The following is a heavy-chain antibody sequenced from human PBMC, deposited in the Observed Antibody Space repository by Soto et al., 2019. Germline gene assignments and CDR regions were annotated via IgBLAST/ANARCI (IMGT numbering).Heavy chain of an antibody. J-gene: IGHJ4*02. CDR1: GGSISNYY. CDR2: VHYSGRA. CDR3: ARISNDYGGNGAFDS. V-gene: IGHV4-59*01. D-gene: IGHD4-17*01. Sequence: SETLSLTCTVSGGSISNYYWIWIRQPPGKGLDWIGYVHYSGRATYNPSFKSRVSISVDTSKNQFSVNMSSVTAADTAVYYCARISNDYGGNGAFDSWGQGTLVTVS.